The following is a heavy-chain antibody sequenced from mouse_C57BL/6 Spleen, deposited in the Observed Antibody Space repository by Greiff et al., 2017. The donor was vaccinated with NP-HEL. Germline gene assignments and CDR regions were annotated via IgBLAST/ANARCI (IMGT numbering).Heavy chain of an antibody. V-gene: IGHV1-64*01. CDR1: GYTFTSYW. D-gene: IGHD2-5*01. J-gene: IGHJ4*01. CDR2: IHPNSGST. CDR3: ARGGTSYSNYYAMDY. Sequence: VQLQQSGAELVKPGASVKLSCKASGYTFTSYWMHWVKQRPGQGLEWIGMIHPNSGSTNYNEKFKSKATLTVDKSSSTAYMQLSSLTSEDSAVYYCARGGTSYSNYYAMDYWGQGTSVTVSS.